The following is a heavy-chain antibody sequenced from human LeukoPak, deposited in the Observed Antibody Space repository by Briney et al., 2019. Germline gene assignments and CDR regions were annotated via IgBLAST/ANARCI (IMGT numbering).Heavy chain of an antibody. CDR2: ISGSGGST. CDR3: AKGSYYDSSGYYSTLYFDY. V-gene: IGHV3-23*01. Sequence: PGGSLRLSCAASGFTFSSYAMSWVRQAPGKGLEWVSAISGSGGSTYYADSVKGRFTISRDNSKNTLYLQMNSLRAEDTAVYYCAKGSYYDSSGYYSTLYFDYWGQGTLVTVSS. CDR1: GFTFSSYA. D-gene: IGHD3-22*01. J-gene: IGHJ4*02.